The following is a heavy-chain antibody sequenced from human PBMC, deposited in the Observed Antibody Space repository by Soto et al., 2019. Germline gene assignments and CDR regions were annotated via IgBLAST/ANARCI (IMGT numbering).Heavy chain of an antibody. Sequence: EVPLVESGGGLVQPGGSLRLSCAASGFTFSNYWMHWVRQAPGKGLVWVSRINSDGSSTTYADSVKGRFTISRDNAKNTLYLQMNGLRAEDTAVYYCARGASGYSYGWGQGILVTVSS. CDR3: ARGASGYSYG. CDR2: INSDGSST. J-gene: IGHJ4*02. V-gene: IGHV3-74*03. D-gene: IGHD5-12*01. CDR1: GFTFSNYW.